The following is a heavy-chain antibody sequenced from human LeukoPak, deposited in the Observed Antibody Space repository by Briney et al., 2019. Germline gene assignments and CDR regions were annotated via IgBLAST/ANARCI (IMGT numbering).Heavy chain of an antibody. V-gene: IGHV3-9*01. CDR1: GFTFDDCA. D-gene: IGHD3-22*01. J-gene: IGHJ6*02. CDR3: AKDKKERYYYDSSGYHNYGMDV. Sequence: GGSLRLSCAASGFTFDDCAMHWVRQAPGKGLEWVSGISWNSGSIGYADSVKGRFTISRDNAKNSLYLQMNSLRAEDTALYYCAKDKKERYYYDSSGYHNYGMDVWGQGTTVTVSS. CDR2: ISWNSGSI.